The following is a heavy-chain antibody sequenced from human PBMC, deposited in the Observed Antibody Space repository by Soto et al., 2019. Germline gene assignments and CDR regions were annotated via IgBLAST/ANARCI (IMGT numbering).Heavy chain of an antibody. CDR2: IYSGGST. D-gene: IGHD4-17*01. J-gene: IGHJ6*02. CDR1: GFTVSSNY. V-gene: IGHV3-53*01. CDR3: ARDSYGDYEDYYYYYGMDV. Sequence: SGGSLRLSCAASGFTVSSNYMSWVRQAPGKGLEWVSVIYSGGSTYYADSVKGRFTISRDNSKNTLYLQMNSLRAEDTAVYYCARDSYGDYEDYYYYYGMDVWGQGTTVTVSS.